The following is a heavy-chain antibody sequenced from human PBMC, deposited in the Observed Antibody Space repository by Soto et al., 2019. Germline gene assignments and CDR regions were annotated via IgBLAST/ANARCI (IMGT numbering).Heavy chain of an antibody. CDR1: GYNFASYW. D-gene: IGHD2-15*01. CDR2: IDPRDSYT. CDR3: ARLYCSGGRCFIDY. V-gene: IGHV5-10-1*01. J-gene: IGHJ4*02. Sequence: GESLKISCKGSGYNFASYWIGWVRQMPEKGLEWMGRIDPRDSYTFYSPSFQGHVAFSSDKSISTASLQWNSLKASDSAMYFCARLYCSGGRCFIDYWGQGTLVTVSS.